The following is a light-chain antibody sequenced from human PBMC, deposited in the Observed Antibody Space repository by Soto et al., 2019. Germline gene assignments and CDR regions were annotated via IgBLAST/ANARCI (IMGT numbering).Light chain of an antibody. Sequence: IVMTRAPAPLSVSTGERSTLSRRASQSVSSNLAWYQQKPGQAPRLLIYGASTRATGIPARFSGSGSGTEFTLTISSLQSEDFAVYYCQQYNNWPFTFGQGTRLEN. J-gene: IGKJ5*01. CDR2: GAS. V-gene: IGKV3-15*01. CDR3: QQYNNWPFT. CDR1: QSVSSN.